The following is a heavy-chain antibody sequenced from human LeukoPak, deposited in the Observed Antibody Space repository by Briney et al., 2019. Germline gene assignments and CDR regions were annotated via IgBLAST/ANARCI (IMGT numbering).Heavy chain of an antibody. J-gene: IGHJ4*02. Sequence: SETLSLTCAVSGGSISSGGYYWSWIRQHPGKGLEWLGYIYYSGRTYYNPSLKSRVPISLDTSKNQFSLKLSSVTAADTAVYYCARGGGWLQSRNLLDYWGQGTLVTVSS. CDR1: GGSISSGGYY. V-gene: IGHV4-31*02. CDR3: ARGGGWLQSRNLLDY. D-gene: IGHD5-24*01. CDR2: IYYSGRT.